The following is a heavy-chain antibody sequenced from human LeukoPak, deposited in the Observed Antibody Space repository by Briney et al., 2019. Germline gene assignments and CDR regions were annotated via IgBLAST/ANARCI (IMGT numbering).Heavy chain of an antibody. J-gene: IGHJ4*02. Sequence: GRSLRLSCAASGFTFDDYAMHWVRQAPGKGLEWVSGISWNSGSIGYADSVKGRFTISRDNAKNSLYLQMNSLRAEDTAVYYCAKDRYSSSWYFDYWGQGTLVTVSS. D-gene: IGHD6-13*01. CDR2: ISWNSGSI. V-gene: IGHV3-9*01. CDR3: AKDRYSSSWYFDY. CDR1: GFTFDDYA.